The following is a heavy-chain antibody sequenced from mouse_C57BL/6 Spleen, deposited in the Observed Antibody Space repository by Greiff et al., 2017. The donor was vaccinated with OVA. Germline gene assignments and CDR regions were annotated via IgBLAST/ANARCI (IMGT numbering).Heavy chain of an antibody. J-gene: IGHJ3*01. CDR1: GFTFSDYG. D-gene: IGHD1-1*02. V-gene: IGHV5-17*01. Sequence: DVHLVESGGGLVKPGGSLKLSCAASGFTFSDYGMHWVRQAPEKGLEWVAYISSGSSTIYYADTVKGRFTISRDNAKNTLFLQMTSLRSEDTAMYYCARNSGWYRGFAYWGQGTLVTVSA. CDR2: ISSGSSTI. CDR3: ARNSGWYRGFAY.